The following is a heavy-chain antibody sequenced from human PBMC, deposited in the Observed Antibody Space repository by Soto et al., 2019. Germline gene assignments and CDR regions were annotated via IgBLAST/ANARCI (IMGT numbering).Heavy chain of an antibody. J-gene: IGHJ4*02. V-gene: IGHV1-8*01. CDR2: MNPNSGNT. Sequence: QVQLVQSGAEVKKPGASLKDSCKASGYTFTSYDINWVRQATGQGLEWMGWMNPNSGNTGYAQKFQGRVTMNGNTSISTAYMELSSLRSEDTAVYYCARGLNPASGYWGVDYWGQGTLVTVSS. CDR3: ARGLNPASGYWGVDY. CDR1: GYTFTSYD. D-gene: IGHD3-3*01.